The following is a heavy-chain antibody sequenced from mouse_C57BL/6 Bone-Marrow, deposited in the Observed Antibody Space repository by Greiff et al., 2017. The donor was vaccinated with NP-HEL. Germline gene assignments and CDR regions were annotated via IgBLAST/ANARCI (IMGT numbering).Heavy chain of an antibody. CDR1: GYTFTSYW. Sequence: QVQLQQPGAELVKPGASVKLSCKASGYTFTSYWMHWVKQRPGRGLEWIGRIDPNSGGTKYNEKFKSKATLPVDKPSRTAYMQLSSLASEDSAVYYCASATGLRKEFAYWGQGTLVTVSA. CDR2: IDPNSGGT. D-gene: IGHD2-4*01. J-gene: IGHJ3*01. V-gene: IGHV1-72*01. CDR3: ASATGLRKEFAY.